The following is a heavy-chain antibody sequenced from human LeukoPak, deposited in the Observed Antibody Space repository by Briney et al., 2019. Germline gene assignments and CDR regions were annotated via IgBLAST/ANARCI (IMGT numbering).Heavy chain of an antibody. Sequence: GGSLRLSCAASGFTFSGYSMNWVRQAPGKGLEWVSYISSSSSTIYYADSVKGRFTISRDNAKNSLYLQMNSLRAEDTAVYYCAREPPYYDILTGPDYWGQGTLVTVSS. J-gene: IGHJ4*02. CDR2: ISSSSSTI. CDR1: GFTFSGYS. CDR3: AREPPYYDILTGPDY. D-gene: IGHD3-9*01. V-gene: IGHV3-48*01.